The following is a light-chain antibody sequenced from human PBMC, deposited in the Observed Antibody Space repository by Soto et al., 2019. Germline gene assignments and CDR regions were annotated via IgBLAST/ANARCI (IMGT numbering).Light chain of an antibody. CDR2: EVT. J-gene: IGLJ3*02. CDR1: SSDVGGYDY. CDR3: SSYTTSSTLV. Sequence: QSALTQPASVSGSPGQSITISCTGTSSDVGGYDYVSWYQHHPGKAPKLVISEVTNRPSGVSDRFSGSRSGNTASLTISGLQAEDEADYYCSSYTTSSTLVFGGRTKVTVL. V-gene: IGLV2-14*01.